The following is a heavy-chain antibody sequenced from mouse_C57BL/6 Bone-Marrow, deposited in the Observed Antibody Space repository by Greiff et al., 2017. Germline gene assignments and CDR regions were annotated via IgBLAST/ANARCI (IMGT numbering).Heavy chain of an antibody. Sequence: VQLQQSGAELVRPGTSVKVSCKASGYAFTNYLIEWVKQRPGQGLEWIGVINPGSGGTNYNEKFKGKAPLTAGKSSSTAYMQLSSLTSEDSAVYFCARSKNWDSWFAYWGQGTLVTVSA. CDR1: GYAFTNYL. CDR3: ARSKNWDSWFAY. J-gene: IGHJ3*01. D-gene: IGHD4-1*01. CDR2: INPGSGGT. V-gene: IGHV1-54*01.